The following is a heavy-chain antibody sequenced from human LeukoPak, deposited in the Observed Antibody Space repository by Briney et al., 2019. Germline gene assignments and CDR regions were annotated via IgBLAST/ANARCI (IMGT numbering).Heavy chain of an antibody. D-gene: IGHD6-19*01. CDR1: GFSVSSNY. CDR3: AKDHSSGEDY. Sequence: AGGSLRLSCAASGFSVSSNYMSWVRQAPGKGLECVSVIYSGGSTYYADSVKGRFTISRDNSKNTLYLQMNSLRAEDTAVYYCAKDHSSGEDYWGQGTLVTVSS. V-gene: IGHV3-53*01. J-gene: IGHJ4*02. CDR2: IYSGGST.